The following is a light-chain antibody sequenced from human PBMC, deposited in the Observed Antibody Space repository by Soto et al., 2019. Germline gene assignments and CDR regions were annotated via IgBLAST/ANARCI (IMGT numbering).Light chain of an antibody. CDR1: SSGVGGYNY. CDR3: SSYAGSSNV. J-gene: IGLJ1*01. Sequence: QSVLTQPPSASGSPGQSVAISCTGTSSGVGGYNYVSWYQQHPGKAPKLMIYEVSKRPSGVPDRFSGSKSGNTASLTVSGLQAEDEADYYCSSYAGSSNVFGTGTKVTVL. V-gene: IGLV2-8*01. CDR2: EVS.